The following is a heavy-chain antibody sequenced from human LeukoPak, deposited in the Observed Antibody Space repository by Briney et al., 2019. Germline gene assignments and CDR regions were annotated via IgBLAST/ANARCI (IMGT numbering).Heavy chain of an antibody. CDR3: ARIGAGSSRDY. V-gene: IGHV3-64*04. J-gene: IGHJ4*02. CDR2: ISSNGRNT. CDR1: GFAFNSYA. D-gene: IGHD6-13*01. Sequence: GGSLRLSCSASGFAFNSYAMHWVRQAPGRGLEYVSTISSNGRNTYYSPSMKGRITLSRDDSKDTLSLQLNSLRPDDTAVYYCARIGAGSSRDYWGQGTLVTVSS.